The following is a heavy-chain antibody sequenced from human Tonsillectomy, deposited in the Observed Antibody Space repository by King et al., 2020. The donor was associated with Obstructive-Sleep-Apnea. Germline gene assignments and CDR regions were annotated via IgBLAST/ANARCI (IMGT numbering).Heavy chain of an antibody. CDR2: VSSSSSHI. CDR1: GFVFSDYY. CDR3: ARGSSWNYELFDY. Sequence: VQLVESGGGLVKPGESLRLSCAASGFVFSDYYMDWIRRAPGKGLEWISYVSSSSSHINYADSVKGRFTISRDNAYNALYLEMRSLRAEDTAVYYCARGSSWNYELFDYWGQGALVTVSS. V-gene: IGHV3-11*06. J-gene: IGHJ4*02. D-gene: IGHD1-7*01.